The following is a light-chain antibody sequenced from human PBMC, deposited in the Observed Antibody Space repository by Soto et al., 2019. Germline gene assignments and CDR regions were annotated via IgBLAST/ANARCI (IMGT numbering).Light chain of an antibody. Sequence: EIVLTQSPGTLSLSPGERATPSCRASQSVSSSYLAWYQQKPGQAPRLLIYGASSWATGIPDRFSGSGSGTEFTLTISRLEPEDFAVYYCQQYDSSPLTFGGGTKVEIK. J-gene: IGKJ4*01. CDR3: QQYDSSPLT. CDR1: QSVSSSY. CDR2: GAS. V-gene: IGKV3-20*01.